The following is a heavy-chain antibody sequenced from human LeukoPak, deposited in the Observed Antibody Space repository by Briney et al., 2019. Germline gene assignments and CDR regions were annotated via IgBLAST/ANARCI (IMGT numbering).Heavy chain of an antibody. CDR1: GGTFSSYA. CDR2: IIPIFGTA. CDR3: EREMHTTMVRGVIRYYGMDV. Sequence: GASVKVSCKASGGTFSSYAISWVRQAPGQGLEWMGGIIPIFGTANYAQKFQRRVTITADKSTSTAYMELSSLRSEDTAVYYCEREMHTTMVRGVIRYYGMDVWGKGTTVTASS. D-gene: IGHD3-10*01. J-gene: IGHJ6*04. V-gene: IGHV1-69*06.